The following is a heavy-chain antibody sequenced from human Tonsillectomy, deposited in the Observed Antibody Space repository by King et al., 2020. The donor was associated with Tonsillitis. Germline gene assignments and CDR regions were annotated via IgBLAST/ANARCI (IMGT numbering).Heavy chain of an antibody. V-gene: IGHV4-30-4*01. J-gene: IGHJ5*02. CDR1: GASISSGDYY. D-gene: IGHD1-14*01. Sequence: QLQESGPGLVKPSQTLSLTCTVSGASISSGDYYWSWIRQPPGQGLEWIGYIYYSGITYYNPSLKSRLTISVDTSKSQFSLRLSSVTAADTAVYYCARAPESNWFDPWGQGTLVTVSS. CDR3: ARAPESNWFDP. CDR2: IYYSGIT.